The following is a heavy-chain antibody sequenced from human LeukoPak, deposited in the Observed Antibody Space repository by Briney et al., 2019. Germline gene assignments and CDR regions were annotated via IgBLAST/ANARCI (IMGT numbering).Heavy chain of an antibody. V-gene: IGHV3-30*04. Sequence: GRSLRLSCAASGFTFSSYAMHWVRQAPGKGLEWVAVISYDGSNKYYADSVKGRFTISRDNPKNTLYLQMNSLRAEDTAVYYCARAPNNYYYYMDVWGKGTTVTVSS. CDR2: ISYDGSNK. J-gene: IGHJ6*03. CDR3: ARAPNNYYYYMDV. CDR1: GFTFSSYA.